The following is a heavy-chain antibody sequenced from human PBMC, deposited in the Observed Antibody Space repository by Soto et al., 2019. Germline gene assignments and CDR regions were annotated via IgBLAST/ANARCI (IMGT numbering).Heavy chain of an antibody. J-gene: IGHJ6*02. V-gene: IGHV3-33*01. D-gene: IGHD2-15*01. Sequence: GGSLRLSCAASGFIFSNYGMHWVRQAPGKGLEWVALIYFDGSYENYADSVKGRFTISRDNSRSTLWLQMNSLRAEDTAVYYCARGLGYCSGGSCPNGMDVWGQGTTVTVSS. CDR2: IYFDGSYE. CDR3: ARGLGYCSGGSCPNGMDV. CDR1: GFIFSNYG.